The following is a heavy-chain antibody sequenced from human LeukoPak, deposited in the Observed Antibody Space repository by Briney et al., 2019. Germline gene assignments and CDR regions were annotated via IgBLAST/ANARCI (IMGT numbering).Heavy chain of an antibody. CDR1: GFTFSNYW. CDR3: ARDHGNYDFWSGYYMTGSSDYYYGMDV. Sequence: PGGSLRLSCAVSGFTFSNYWMSWVRQAPGKGLEWVANINQDGSEKYYVDSVKGRFTISRDNAKNSLYLQMNSLRAEDTAVYYCARDHGNYDFWSGYYMTGSSDYYYGMDVWGQGTTVTVSS. CDR2: INQDGSEK. J-gene: IGHJ6*02. D-gene: IGHD3-3*01. V-gene: IGHV3-7*01.